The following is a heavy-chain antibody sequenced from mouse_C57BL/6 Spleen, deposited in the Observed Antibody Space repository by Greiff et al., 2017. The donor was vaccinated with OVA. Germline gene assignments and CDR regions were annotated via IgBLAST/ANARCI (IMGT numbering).Heavy chain of an antibody. D-gene: IGHD1-1*01. CDR3: ARKLITTVVHYAMDY. CDR1: GYAFSSSW. V-gene: IGHV1-82*01. J-gene: IGHJ4*01. CDR2: IYPGDGDT. Sequence: QVQLQQSGPELVKPGASVKISCKASGYAFSSSWMNWVKQRPGKGLEWIGRIYPGDGDTNYNGKFKGKATLTADKSSSTAYMQLSSLTSEDSAVYFCARKLITTVVHYAMDYWGQGTSVTVSS.